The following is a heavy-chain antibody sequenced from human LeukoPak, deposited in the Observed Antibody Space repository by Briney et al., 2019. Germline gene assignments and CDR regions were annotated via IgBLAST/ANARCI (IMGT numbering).Heavy chain of an antibody. CDR1: GFTFSNYG. CDR2: IRYDGSNK. V-gene: IGHV3-30*02. J-gene: IGHJ4*02. CDR3: ARGLNSMNDY. D-gene: IGHD2/OR15-2a*01. Sequence: PGGSLRLSCAASGFTFSNYGMYWVRQAPGKGLEWVAFIRYDGSNKYHADSVKGRFTISRDSSKNTLHLLMNSLRPEDTAVYYCARGLNSMNDYWGQGTLVTVSS.